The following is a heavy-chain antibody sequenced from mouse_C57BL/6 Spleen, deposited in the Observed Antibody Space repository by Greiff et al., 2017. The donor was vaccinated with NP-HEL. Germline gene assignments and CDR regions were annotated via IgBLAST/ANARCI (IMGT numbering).Heavy chain of an antibody. CDR2: IAPSDSYT. CDR3: AGATVVGYAMDY. CDR1: GYTFTSYW. Sequence: QVQLQQPGAELVKPGASVKLSCKASGYTFTSYWMQWVTQRPGQGLEWIGAIAPSDSYTNYNQKFKGKATLTVDTSSSTAYMQLSSLTAEDAAVYYCAGATVVGYAMDYWGQGTSVTGSS. V-gene: IGHV1-50*01. D-gene: IGHD1-1*01. J-gene: IGHJ4*01.